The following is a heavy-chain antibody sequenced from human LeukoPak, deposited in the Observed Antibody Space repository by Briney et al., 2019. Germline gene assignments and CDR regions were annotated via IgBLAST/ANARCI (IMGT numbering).Heavy chain of an antibody. CDR2: ISGSGGST. V-gene: IGHV3-23*01. J-gene: IGHJ3*02. D-gene: IGHD3-22*01. CDR1: GFTFSSYA. CDR3: AKAMYYYDSSGYNRADAFDI. Sequence: GGSLKLSCAASGFTFSSYAMSWVRQAPGEGLEWVSAISGSGGSTYYADSVEGRFTISRDNSKNTLYLQMNSLRAEDTAVYYCAKAMYYYDSSGYNRADAFDIWGQGTMVTVSS.